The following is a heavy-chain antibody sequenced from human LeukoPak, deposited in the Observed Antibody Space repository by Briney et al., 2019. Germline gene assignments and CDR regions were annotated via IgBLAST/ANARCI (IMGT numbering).Heavy chain of an antibody. CDR2: INHSGST. Sequence: KTSETLSLTCTASGGSISSGDYYWSWIRQPPGKGLEWIGEINHSGSTNYNPSLKSRVTISVDTSKNQFSLKLSSVTAADTAVYYCARGSSYYDFWSGYVRPNWFDPWGQGTLVTVSS. D-gene: IGHD3-3*01. CDR1: GGSISSGDYY. CDR3: ARGSSYYDFWSGYVRPNWFDP. J-gene: IGHJ5*02. V-gene: IGHV4-39*07.